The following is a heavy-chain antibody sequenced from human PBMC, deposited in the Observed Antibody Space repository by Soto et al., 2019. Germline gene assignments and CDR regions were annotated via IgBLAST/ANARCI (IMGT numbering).Heavy chain of an antibody. CDR2: INPNSGDT. J-gene: IGHJ6*02. CDR1: GYTFTGYY. CDR3: AKGGAIVAAGTRVYLYNAMEV. Sequence: ASVKVSCKASGYTFTGYYVHWVRQAPGQGLEWMGWINPNSGDTYLAQRFQGRVTMNRDTSIGTAYMELRGLTSDDTAEYYCAKGGAIVAAGTRVYLYNAMEVWGQGTTGTVS. V-gene: IGHV1-2*02. D-gene: IGHD1-26*01.